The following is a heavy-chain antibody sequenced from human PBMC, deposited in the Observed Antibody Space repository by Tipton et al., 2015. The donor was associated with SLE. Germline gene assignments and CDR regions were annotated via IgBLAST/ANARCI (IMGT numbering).Heavy chain of an antibody. D-gene: IGHD2-2*01. Sequence: TLSLTCTVSGGSISSGGYYWSWIRQHPGKGLEWIGYIYYSGSTYYNPSLKSRVTISMDTSRNQFSLKLSSVTAADTAVYYCARGGSSYGEGFDYWGQGTSVTVSS. CDR2: IYYSGST. V-gene: IGHV4-31*03. CDR3: ARGGSSYGEGFDY. CDR1: GGSISSGGYY. J-gene: IGHJ4*02.